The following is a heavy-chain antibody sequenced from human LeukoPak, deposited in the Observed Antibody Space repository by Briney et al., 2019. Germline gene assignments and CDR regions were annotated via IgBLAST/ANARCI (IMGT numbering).Heavy chain of an antibody. V-gene: IGHV4-34*01. CDR3: ARAPYASGSYSF. J-gene: IGHJ4*02. CDR1: GGAFSGYY. CDR2: INHSGST. D-gene: IGHD3-10*01. Sequence: SETLSLTCAVYGGAFSGYYWTWIRQPPGKGLEWIGEINHSGSTNYKPSLKSRVTISVDTSKHQVSPKLRSVGAADTAVYYCARAPYASGSYSFWGQGTLVTVSS.